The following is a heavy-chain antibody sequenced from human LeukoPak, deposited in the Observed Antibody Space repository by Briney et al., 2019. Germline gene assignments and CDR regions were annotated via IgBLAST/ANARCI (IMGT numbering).Heavy chain of an antibody. CDR3: ARVDTAMVLYGMDV. CDR2: IWYDGSNK. V-gene: IGHV3-33*01. J-gene: IGHJ6*02. Sequence: QTGGSLRLSCAASGFTFSSYGMHWVRQAPGKGLEWVAVIWYDGSNKYYADSVKGRFTISRDNSKNTLYLQMNSLRAEDTAVYYCARVDTAMVLYGMDVWGQGTTVTVSS. D-gene: IGHD5-18*01. CDR1: GFTFSSYG.